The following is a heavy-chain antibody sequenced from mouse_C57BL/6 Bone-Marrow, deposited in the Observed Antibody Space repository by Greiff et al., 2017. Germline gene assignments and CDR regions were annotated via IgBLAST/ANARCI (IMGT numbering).Heavy chain of an antibody. CDR3: AREGIYYPY. CDR1: GYTFTDYY. CDR2: INPYNGGT. V-gene: IGHV1-19*01. J-gene: IGHJ2*01. D-gene: IGHD1-1*01. Sequence: EVMLVESGPVLVKPGASVKMSCKASGYTFTDYYMNWVKQSHGKSLEWIGVINPYNGGTSYNQKFKGKATLTVDKSSSTAYMELNSLTSEDSAVYYCAREGIYYPYWGQGTTLTVSS.